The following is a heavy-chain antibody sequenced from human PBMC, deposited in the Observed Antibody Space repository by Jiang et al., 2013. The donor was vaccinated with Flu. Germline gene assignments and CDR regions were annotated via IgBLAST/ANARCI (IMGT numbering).Heavy chain of an antibody. D-gene: IGHD2-15*01. Sequence: SGAEVKKPGSSVKVSCKASGGTFSSYAISWVRQAPGQGLEWMGRIIPILGIANYAQKFQGRVTITADKSTSTAYMELSSLRSEDTAVYYCARDLIRSGGSSPDYWGQGTLVTVSS. CDR2: IIPILGIA. J-gene: IGHJ4*02. CDR3: ARDLIRSGGSSPDY. V-gene: IGHV1-69*04. CDR1: GGTFSSYA.